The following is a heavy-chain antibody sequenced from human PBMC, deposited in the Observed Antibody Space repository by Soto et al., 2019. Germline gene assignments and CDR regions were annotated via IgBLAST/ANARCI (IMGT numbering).Heavy chain of an antibody. Sequence: SETLSLTCTVSGGSTSDVSYWSWIRQTPGKGLEWIGYIYHTGNTYYNPSLRSRVSISVDKSKSQFSLKLISVTAADTAVYFCARDEYQLLSSVSWFDSWGQGTLVTVSS. CDR3: ARDEYQLLSSVSWFDS. V-gene: IGHV4-30-4*01. CDR2: IYHTGNT. D-gene: IGHD2-2*01. CDR1: GGSTSDVSY. J-gene: IGHJ5*01.